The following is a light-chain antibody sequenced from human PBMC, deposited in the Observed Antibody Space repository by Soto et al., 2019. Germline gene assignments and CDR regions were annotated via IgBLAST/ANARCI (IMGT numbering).Light chain of an antibody. J-gene: IGKJ1*01. CDR1: QSVSSN. CDR3: QQYDNSAWT. CDR2: GAS. V-gene: IGKV3-15*01. Sequence: EIVMTQSPATLSVTPGERATLSCRASQSVSSNLAWYQQKPGQAPRLPIYGASTRATGIPARFSGSGSGTDFTLTISRLEPEDFAVYYCQQYDNSAWTFGQGTKV.